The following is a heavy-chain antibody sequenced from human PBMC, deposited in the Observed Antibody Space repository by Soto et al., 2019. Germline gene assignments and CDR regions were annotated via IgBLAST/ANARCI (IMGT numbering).Heavy chain of an antibody. CDR1: GFTFSDYY. D-gene: IGHD3-22*01. CDR3: ARSASSTYYYDSSGSHFDY. CDR2: ISSSSSYT. V-gene: IGHV3-11*06. Sequence: PGGSLRLSCAASGFTFSDYYMSWIRQAPGKGLEWVSYISSSSSYTNYADSVKGRFTISRDNAKNSLYLQMNSLRAEDTAVYYCARSASSTYYYDSSGSHFDYWGQGTLVTVSS. J-gene: IGHJ4*02.